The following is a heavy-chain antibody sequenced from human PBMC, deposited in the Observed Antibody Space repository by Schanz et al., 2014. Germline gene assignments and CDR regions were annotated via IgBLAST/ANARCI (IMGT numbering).Heavy chain of an antibody. V-gene: IGHV3-23*01. CDR3: ARNHTTESVYSAGPPIDY. J-gene: IGHJ4*02. CDR1: GFSFGTYA. Sequence: EVHLLESGGGLVQPGGSLRLSCAASGFSFGTYAMSWVRQAPGKGLLWVSSISGTGGDDTYYADSVKGRFTISRDNSKNTLLLQKNSLRGDDTAVYYCARNHTTESVYSAGPPIDYWGQGTLLTVSS. CDR2: ISGTGGDDT. D-gene: IGHD2-15*01.